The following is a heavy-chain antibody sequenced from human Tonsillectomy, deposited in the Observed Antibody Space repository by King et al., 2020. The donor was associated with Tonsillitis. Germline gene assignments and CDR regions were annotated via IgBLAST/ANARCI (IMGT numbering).Heavy chain of an antibody. J-gene: IGHJ3*02. CDR1: GYRFTTYW. CDR3: ARRRFSGSYYRSPTWTFDI. CDR2: IYPGDSDT. V-gene: IGHV5-51*01. D-gene: IGHD1-26*01. Sequence: QLVQSGAEVKKPGESLKISCKGSGYRFTTYWIGWVRQMPGKGLEWMGIIYPGDSDTRYSPSFQGQVTISADKSISTAYLQWSSLKASDTAMYYCARRRFSGSYYRSPTWTFDIWGQGTMVTVSS.